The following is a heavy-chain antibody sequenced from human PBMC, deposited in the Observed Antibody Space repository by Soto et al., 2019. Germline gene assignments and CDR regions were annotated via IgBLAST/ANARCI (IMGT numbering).Heavy chain of an antibody. J-gene: IGHJ4*02. CDR2: ISYDGSNK. Sequence: GGSLRLSCAASGFTFSSYGMHWVRQAPGKGLEWVAVISYDGSNKYYADSVKGRFTISRDNSKNTLYLQMNSLRAEDTAVYYCAKDSCSGGSCYSFAFDYWGQGTLVTVSS. D-gene: IGHD2-15*01. CDR3: AKDSCSGGSCYSFAFDY. V-gene: IGHV3-30*18. CDR1: GFTFSSYG.